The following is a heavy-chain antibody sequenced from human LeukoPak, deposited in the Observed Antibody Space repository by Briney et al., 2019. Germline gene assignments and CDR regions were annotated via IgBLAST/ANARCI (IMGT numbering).Heavy chain of an antibody. D-gene: IGHD6-13*01. CDR2: INPNSGGT. V-gene: IGHV1-2*02. CDR1: GYTFTGYY. Sequence: ASVKVSCKASGYTFTGYYMHWVRQAPGQGLEWMGWINPNSGGTNYAQKFQGRVTMTRDTSISTAYMELSRLRSDDTAVYYCARDPAGIAAAGVDCWGQGTLVTVSS. CDR3: ARDPAGIAAAGVDC. J-gene: IGHJ4*02.